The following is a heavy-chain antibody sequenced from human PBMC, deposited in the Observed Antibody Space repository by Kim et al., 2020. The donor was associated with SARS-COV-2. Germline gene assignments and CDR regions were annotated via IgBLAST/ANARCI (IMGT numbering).Heavy chain of an antibody. V-gene: IGHV3-7*01. D-gene: IGHD6-6*01. CDR2: KQEGSEK. J-gene: IGHJ4*02. Sequence: KQEGSEKRYVDSVKGRFTISRDNAKNTLYLQMSSLRAEDTAVYYCLRSSDYWGQGILVTVSS. CDR3: LRSSDY.